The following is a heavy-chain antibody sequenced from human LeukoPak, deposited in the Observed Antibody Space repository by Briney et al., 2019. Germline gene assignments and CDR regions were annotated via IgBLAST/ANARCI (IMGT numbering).Heavy chain of an antibody. V-gene: IGHV1-18*01. J-gene: IGHJ4*02. CDR1: GYTFTSYG. Sequence: EASVKVSCTASGYTFTSYGISWVRQAPGQGLEWMGWISAYNGNTNYAQKLQGRVTMTTDTSTSTAYMELRSLRSDDTAVYYCAREDYSKSFDYWGQGTLVTVSS. CDR2: ISAYNGNT. CDR3: AREDYSKSFDY. D-gene: IGHD4-11*01.